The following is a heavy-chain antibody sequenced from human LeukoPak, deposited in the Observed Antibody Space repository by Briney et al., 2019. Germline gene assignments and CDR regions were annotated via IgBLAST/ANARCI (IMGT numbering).Heavy chain of an antibody. J-gene: IGHJ6*03. CDR3: AKDRCSNGVGCYYYYMDV. D-gene: IGHD2-8*01. V-gene: IGHV3-30*02. Sequence: GGSLRLSCAASRFSFSSYGMHWVRQAPGKGLEWVAYIQYDGSTQRYADSVKGRFSISRDSSKNILYLQMNSLRAEDTAAYYCAKDRCSNGVGCYYYYMDVWGKGTTVTISS. CDR2: IQYDGSTQ. CDR1: RFSFSSYG.